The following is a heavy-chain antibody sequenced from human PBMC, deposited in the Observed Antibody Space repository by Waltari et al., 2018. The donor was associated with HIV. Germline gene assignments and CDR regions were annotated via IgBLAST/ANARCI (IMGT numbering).Heavy chain of an antibody. CDR3: ARVAERGAERAQYFDY. V-gene: IGHV4-31*01. CDR1: GGSISRGGYY. CDR2: IYYSGST. D-gene: IGHD1-1*01. J-gene: IGHJ4*02. Sequence: QVQLQESGPGLVKPSQTLSLTCTVSGGSISRGGYYWSWIRQHPGKGLEWIGYIYYSGSTYYNPSLKGLVTISVDTSKNQFSLKLSSVTAADTAVYYCARVAERGAERAQYFDYWGQGTLVTVSS.